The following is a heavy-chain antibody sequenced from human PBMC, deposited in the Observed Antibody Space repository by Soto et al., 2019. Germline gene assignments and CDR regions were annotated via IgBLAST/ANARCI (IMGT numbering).Heavy chain of an antibody. CDR3: TRAADRFDVVWGRNAAFDI. CDR1: GYRFAEFG. CDR2: SRADNSHP. V-gene: IGHV1-18*01. Sequence: QVQLLQSGPEVKKPGASVRVSCQAFGYRFAEFGISWVRQAPGQGREWVGWSRADNSHPNYAKSLQGRVNVTADTSTTTAHTELPSLRSDDTALYYCTRAADRFDVVWGRNAAFDIWGQGTLVIVTS. J-gene: IGHJ3*02. D-gene: IGHD3-16*01.